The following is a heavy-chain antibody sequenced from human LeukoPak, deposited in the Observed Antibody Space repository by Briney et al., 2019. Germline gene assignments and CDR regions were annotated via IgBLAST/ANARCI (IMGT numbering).Heavy chain of an antibody. V-gene: IGHV1-8*01. D-gene: IGHD3-22*01. CDR2: MNPNSGNT. CDR1: GYTFTSYD. J-gene: IGHJ4*02. CDR3: ARGRYYYDSSGYTPSDDY. Sequence: ASVKVSCKASGYTFTSYDINWVRQATGQGLEWMGWMNPNSGNTGYAQKFQGRVTMTRNTSISTAYMELRSLRSEDTAVYYCARGRYYYDSSGYTPSDDYWGQGTLVTVSS.